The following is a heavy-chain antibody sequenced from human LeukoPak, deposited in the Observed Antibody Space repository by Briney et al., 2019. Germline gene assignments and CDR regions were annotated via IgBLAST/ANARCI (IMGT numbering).Heavy chain of an antibody. CDR3: ARDDRRIGYSYPFDY. V-gene: IGHV1-46*01. D-gene: IGHD5-18*01. Sequence: ASVKVSCKASGYTFTSYYMHWVRQAPGQGLEWMGIINPSGGSTSYAQKFQGRVTMTRDTSTSTVYMELSSLRSEDTAVYYCARDDRRIGYSYPFDYWGQGTLVTVSS. CDR1: GYTFTSYY. CDR2: INPSGGST. J-gene: IGHJ4*02.